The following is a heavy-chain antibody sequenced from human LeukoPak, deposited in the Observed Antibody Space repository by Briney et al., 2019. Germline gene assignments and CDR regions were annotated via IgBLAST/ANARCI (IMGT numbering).Heavy chain of an antibody. J-gene: IGHJ5*02. Sequence: SETLSLTCTVSGGSISSYYWSWIRQPPGKGLEWIGRIHTTGSTDYNPSLKSRVTVSVDTSKNQFSLKMRSVTAADTAFYYCARVLYYGSGSYNWFDPWGQGTLVTVSS. CDR3: ARVLYYGSGSYNWFDP. D-gene: IGHD3-10*01. V-gene: IGHV4-4*07. CDR1: GGSISSYY. CDR2: IHTTGST.